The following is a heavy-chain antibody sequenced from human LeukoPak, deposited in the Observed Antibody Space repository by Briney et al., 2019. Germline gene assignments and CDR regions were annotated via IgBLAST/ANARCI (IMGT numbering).Heavy chain of an antibody. V-gene: IGHV3-7*01. CDR2: INQDGSVK. J-gene: IGHJ5*02. CDR1: GFSFSNYW. D-gene: IGHD1-7*01. CDR3: ARAGTYETTWYH. Sequence: GGSLRLSCAASGFSFSNYWMSWVRQAPGKGLECVANINQDGSVKYYVDSVKGRFTISRDNAENSLYLQMNSLRAEDTALYFCARAGTYETTWYHWGQGTLVTVSS.